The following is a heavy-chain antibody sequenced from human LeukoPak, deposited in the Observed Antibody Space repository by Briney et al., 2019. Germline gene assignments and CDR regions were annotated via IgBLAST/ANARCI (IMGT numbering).Heavy chain of an antibody. CDR2: INHSGST. CDR1: GGSFSGYY. Sequence: RASETLSLTCAVYGGSFSGYYWSWIRQPPGKGLEWIGEINHSGSTNYNPSLKSRVTISVDTSKNQFSLKLSSVTAADTAVYYCARGPGVYSSSWYGGGMDVWGQGTTVTVSS. CDR3: ARGPGVYSSSWYGGGMDV. D-gene: IGHD6-13*01. V-gene: IGHV4-34*01. J-gene: IGHJ6*02.